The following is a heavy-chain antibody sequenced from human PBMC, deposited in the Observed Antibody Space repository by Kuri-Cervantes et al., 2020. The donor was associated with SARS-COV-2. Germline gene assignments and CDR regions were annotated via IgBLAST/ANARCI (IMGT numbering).Heavy chain of an antibody. D-gene: IGHD2/OR15-2a*01. CDR1: GGSISSSSYY. CDR3: ARGAID. V-gene: IGHV4-39*07. J-gene: IGHJ4*02. CDR2: IYYSGST. Sequence: ESLKISCTVSGGSISSSSYYWGWIRQPPGKGLEWIGSIYYSGSTYYNPSLRSRVIVSVDRSKNQFYLNLNSVTAADTALYYCARGAIDWGQGTLVTVSS.